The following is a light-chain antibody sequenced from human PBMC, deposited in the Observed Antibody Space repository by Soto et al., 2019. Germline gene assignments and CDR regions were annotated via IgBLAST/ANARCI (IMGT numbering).Light chain of an antibody. CDR1: QSISSN. J-gene: IGKJ1*01. CDR2: GAS. CDR3: QQYNNWLWT. Sequence: EIVLTQSPGILSLSPGERATLSCRSSQSISSNKLAWYQHNPGQAPRLLIYGASTRATGIPARFSGSGSGTEFTLTISSLQSEDFAVYYCQQYNNWLWTFGQGTKVDIK. V-gene: IGKV3-15*01.